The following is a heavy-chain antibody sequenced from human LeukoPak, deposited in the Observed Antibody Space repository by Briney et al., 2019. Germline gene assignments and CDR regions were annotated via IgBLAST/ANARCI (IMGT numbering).Heavy chain of an antibody. D-gene: IGHD6-6*01. CDR1: GGTFSSYT. CDR2: IIPILGIA. Sequence: SVKVSCKASGGTFSSYTISWVRQAPGQGLEWMGRIIPILGIANYAQKFQGRVTITADKSTSTAHMELSSLRSEDTAVYYCARVSRTIIAARQFYYMDVWGKGTTVTVSS. CDR3: ARVSRTIIAARQFYYMDV. V-gene: IGHV1-69*02. J-gene: IGHJ6*03.